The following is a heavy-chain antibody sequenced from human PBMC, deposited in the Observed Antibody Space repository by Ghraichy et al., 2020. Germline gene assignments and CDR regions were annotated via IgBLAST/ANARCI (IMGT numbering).Heavy chain of an antibody. J-gene: IGHJ4*02. D-gene: IGHD6-19*01. CDR2: ISAYNGNT. Sequence: ASVKVSCKASGYTFTSYGISWVRQAPGQGLEWMGWISAYNGNTNYAQKLQGRVTMTTDTSTSTAYMELRSLRSDDTAVYYCARVMSGQWLGYFDYWGQGTLVTVSS. CDR1: GYTFTSYG. CDR3: ARVMSGQWLGYFDY. V-gene: IGHV1-18*01.